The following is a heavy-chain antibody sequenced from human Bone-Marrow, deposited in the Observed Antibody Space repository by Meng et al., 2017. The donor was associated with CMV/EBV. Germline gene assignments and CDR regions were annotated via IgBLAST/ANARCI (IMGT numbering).Heavy chain of an antibody. D-gene: IGHD1-7*01. CDR3: AKGPGLWNSNFDY. J-gene: IGHJ4*02. CDR2: IKQDGSEK. V-gene: IGHV3-7*01. CDR1: GFTFSNAW. Sequence: GGSLRLSCAASGFTFSNAWMSWVRQAPGKRLEWVANIKQDGSEKYYVDSVKGRFTISRDNAKNSLYLQMNSLRAEDTAVYYCAKGPGLWNSNFDYWGQGTLVTVSS.